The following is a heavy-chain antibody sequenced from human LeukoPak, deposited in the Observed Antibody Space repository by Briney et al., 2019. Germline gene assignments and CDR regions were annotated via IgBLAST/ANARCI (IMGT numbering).Heavy chain of an antibody. Sequence: SETLSLXCTVSGYSLSSGYYWGWIRQPPGKGLEWIGSIYHSGSTYYNPSLKSRVTISVDTSKNQFSLKLSSVTAADTAVYYCASAITIFGVVISYYMDVWGKGTTVTVSS. V-gene: IGHV4-38-2*02. CDR3: ASAITIFGVVISYYMDV. CDR2: IYHSGST. D-gene: IGHD3-3*01. J-gene: IGHJ6*03. CDR1: GYSLSSGYY.